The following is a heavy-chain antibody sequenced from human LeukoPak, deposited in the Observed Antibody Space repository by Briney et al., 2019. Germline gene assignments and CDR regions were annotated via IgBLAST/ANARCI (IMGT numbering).Heavy chain of an antibody. CDR3: AAGEAFDI. Sequence: PSETLSLTCAVYGGSFSGYYWSWIRQPPGKGLEWVGEINHSGSTNYNPSLKSRVTISVDTSKNQFSLRLSSVTAADTAVYYCAAGEAFDIWGQGTMVTVSS. V-gene: IGHV4-34*01. D-gene: IGHD1-14*01. J-gene: IGHJ3*02. CDR1: GGSFSGYY. CDR2: INHSGST.